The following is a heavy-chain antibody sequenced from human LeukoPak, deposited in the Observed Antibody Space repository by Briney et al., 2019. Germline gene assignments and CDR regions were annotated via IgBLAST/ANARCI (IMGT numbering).Heavy chain of an antibody. D-gene: IGHD3-10*01. V-gene: IGHV4-61*01. CDR3: AGGVWFGELLANFDY. CDR2: IYYSGST. Sequence: PSETLSLTCTVSGGSVSSGSYYWSWIRQPPGKGLEWIGYIYYSGSTNYNPSLKSRVTISVDTSKNQFSLKLSSVTAADTAVYYCAGGVWFGELLANFDYWGQGTLVTVSS. CDR1: GGSVSSGSYY. J-gene: IGHJ4*02.